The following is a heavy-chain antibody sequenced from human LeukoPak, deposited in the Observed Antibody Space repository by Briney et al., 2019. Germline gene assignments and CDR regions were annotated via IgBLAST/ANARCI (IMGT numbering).Heavy chain of an antibody. V-gene: IGHV4-61*01. CDR3: ARAHYFYGSGTYDRGAYYFDH. Sequence: RSSETLSLTCTVSGGSVSSGSYYWSWIRQPPGKGLEWIGYIYYSGSTNNNPSLKSRVTISVDTSKNQFSLRLRSVTAADAAVYYCARAHYFYGSGTYDRGAYYFDHWGQGTLVTVSS. D-gene: IGHD3-10*01. CDR1: GGSVSSGSYY. CDR2: IYYSGST. J-gene: IGHJ4*02.